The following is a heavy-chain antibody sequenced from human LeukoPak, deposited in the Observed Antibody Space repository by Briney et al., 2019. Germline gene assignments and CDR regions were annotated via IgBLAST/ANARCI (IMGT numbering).Heavy chain of an antibody. V-gene: IGHV4-34*01. D-gene: IGHD2-2*01. CDR3: ARRVFRVVVPAAMTGAFDI. Sequence: SETLSLTCAVYGGSFSGYYWSWIRQPPGKGLEWIGEINHSGSTNYNPSLKSRVTISVDTSKNQFSLKLSSVTAADTAVYYCARRVFRVVVPAAMTGAFDIWGQGTMVTVSS. CDR1: GGSFSGYY. CDR2: INHSGST. J-gene: IGHJ3*02.